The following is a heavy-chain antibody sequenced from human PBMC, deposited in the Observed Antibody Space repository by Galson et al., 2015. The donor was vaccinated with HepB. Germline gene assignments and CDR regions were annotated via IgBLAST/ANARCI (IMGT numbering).Heavy chain of an antibody. J-gene: IGHJ5*02. Sequence: SCKASGGTFSSYAISWVRQAPGQGLEWMGGIIPIFGTANYAQKFQGRVTITADESTSTAYMELSSLRSEDTAVYYCARVGGTCGGDCYLNWFDPWGQGTLVTVSS. CDR3: ARVGGTCGGDCYLNWFDP. D-gene: IGHD2-21*02. CDR1: GGTFSSYA. V-gene: IGHV1-69*01. CDR2: IIPIFGTA.